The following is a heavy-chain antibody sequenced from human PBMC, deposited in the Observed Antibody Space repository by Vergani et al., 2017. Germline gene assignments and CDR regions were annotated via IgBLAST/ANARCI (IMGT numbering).Heavy chain of an antibody. D-gene: IGHD5-12*01. CDR3: AKANPRNSXYDYLYYYHAMDV. CDR1: GFTFNHYA. CDR2: ISGSGGST. J-gene: IGHJ6*02. Sequence: VQLVESEGGVVQPGRSLTLSCVASGFTFNHYAMNWVRQAPGKGLEWVSGISGSGGSTYYAGSVKGRFTISRDSSKNTLYLQMNSLSAGDTAVYYCAKANPRNSXYDYLYYYHAMDVWGQGTTVTVSS. V-gene: IGHV3-23*04.